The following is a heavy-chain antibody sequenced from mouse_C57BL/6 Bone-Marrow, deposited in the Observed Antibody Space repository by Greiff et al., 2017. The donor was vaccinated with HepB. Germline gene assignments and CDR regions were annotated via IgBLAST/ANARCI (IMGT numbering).Heavy chain of an antibody. J-gene: IGHJ4*01. CDR1: GYSFTGYY. CDR3: ARWDYYGSLYYYAMDY. D-gene: IGHD1-1*01. Sequence: VQLKESGPELVKPGASVKISCKASGYSFTGYYMHWVKQSHGNILDWIGYIYPYNGVSSYNQKFKGKATLTVDKSSSTAYMELRSLTSEDSAVYYCARWDYYGSLYYYAMDYWGQGTSVTVSS. CDR2: IYPYNGVS. V-gene: IGHV1-31*01.